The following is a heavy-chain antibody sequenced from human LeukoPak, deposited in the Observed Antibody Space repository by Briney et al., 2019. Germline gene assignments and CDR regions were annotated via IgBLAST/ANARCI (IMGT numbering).Heavy chain of an antibody. Sequence: GGSLRLSCAASGFTFSSYSMNWVRQAPGKGLEWISYISSSGSTINYADSVKGRFTISRDNAKNSLYLQMNSLRAEDTAVYYCARGPLAASNDYWGQGTLVTVSS. D-gene: IGHD2-2*01. V-gene: IGHV3-48*04. CDR3: ARGPLAASNDY. CDR2: ISSSGSTI. CDR1: GFTFSSYS. J-gene: IGHJ4*02.